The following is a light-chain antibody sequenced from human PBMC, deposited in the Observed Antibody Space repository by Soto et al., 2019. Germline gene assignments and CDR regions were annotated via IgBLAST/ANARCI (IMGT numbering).Light chain of an antibody. CDR1: QSISSY. J-gene: IGKJ1*01. Sequence: DIQMTQSPSSLSASVGDRVTITCRASQSISSYLNWYQQKPGKAPKLLIYAASSLQSGVPSRFSGSGSGTDFTLTISSLQPEDFATYYWQQSYSTLWTFGQATKVYIK. CDR2: AAS. CDR3: QQSYSTLWT. V-gene: IGKV1-39*01.